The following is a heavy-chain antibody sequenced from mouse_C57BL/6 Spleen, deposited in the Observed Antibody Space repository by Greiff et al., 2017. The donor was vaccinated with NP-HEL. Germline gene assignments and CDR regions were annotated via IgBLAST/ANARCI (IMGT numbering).Heavy chain of an antibody. CDR2: ISSGGSYT. CDR1: GFTFSSYG. Sequence: EVQRVESGGDLVKPGGSLKLSCAASGFTFSSYGMSWVRQTPDKRLEWVATISSGGSYTYYPDSVKGRFTISRDNAKNTLYLQMSSLKSEDTAMYYCAGQLRPYAMDYWGQGTSVTVSS. V-gene: IGHV5-6*01. D-gene: IGHD3-2*02. CDR3: AGQLRPYAMDY. J-gene: IGHJ4*01.